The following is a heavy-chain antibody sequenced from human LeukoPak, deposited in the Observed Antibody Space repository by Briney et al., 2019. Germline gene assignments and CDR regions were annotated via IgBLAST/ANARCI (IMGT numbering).Heavy chain of an antibody. CDR1: GGSISSGGYY. CDR3: ARESGVTHYYYGMGV. Sequence: SQTLSLTCTVSGGSISSGGYYWSWIRQHPGKGLEWIGYIYYGGSTYYNPSLKSRVTMSVDTSKNQFSLKLSSVTAADTAVYYCARESGVTHYYYGMGVWGKGTTVTVSS. CDR2: IYYGGST. V-gene: IGHV4-31*03. D-gene: IGHD2-21*02. J-gene: IGHJ6*04.